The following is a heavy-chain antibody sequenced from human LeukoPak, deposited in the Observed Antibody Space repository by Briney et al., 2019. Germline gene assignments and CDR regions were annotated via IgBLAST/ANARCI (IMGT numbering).Heavy chain of an antibody. CDR3: ARDRGANQDWVEFDP. D-gene: IGHD3/OR15-3a*01. J-gene: IGHJ5*02. V-gene: IGHV3-66*03. CDR1: GFRVSDYY. Sequence: QTGGSLRLSCAVSGFRVSDYYMSWVRQAPGKGLEWVGLIRDSGEAFYADFARGRFAISRDESENTLYLQMNSLRVEDTAVYFCARDRGANQDWVEFDPWGQGTPVIVSS. CDR2: IRDSGEA.